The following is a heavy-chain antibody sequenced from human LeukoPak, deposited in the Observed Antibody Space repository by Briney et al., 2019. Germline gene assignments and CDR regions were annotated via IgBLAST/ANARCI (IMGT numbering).Heavy chain of an antibody. Sequence: SETLSLTCTVSGYSISSGYYWCWIRQPPGKGLEWIGSIYHSGSTYYNPSLKSRVTISVDTSKNQFSLKLSSVTAADTAVYYCARAEGARGYFDYWGQGTLVTVSS. CDR1: GYSISSGYY. CDR3: ARAEGARGYFDY. D-gene: IGHD1-26*01. CDR2: IYHSGST. V-gene: IGHV4-38-2*02. J-gene: IGHJ4*02.